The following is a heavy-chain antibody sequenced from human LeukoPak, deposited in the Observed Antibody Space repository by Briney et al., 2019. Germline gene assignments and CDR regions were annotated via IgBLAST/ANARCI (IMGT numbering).Heavy chain of an antibody. CDR1: GFTFSRYS. CDR2: ISTSSSYI. J-gene: IGHJ4*02. Sequence: GGSLRLSCAASGFTFSRYSMNWVRQAPGKGLEWVSSISTSSSYIYYADSMKGRFTISRDNAKNSLYLQMNSLRAEDTALYYCAKAYGSGSYYNQYFDYWGQGTLVTVSS. CDR3: AKAYGSGSYYNQYFDY. V-gene: IGHV3-21*04. D-gene: IGHD3-10*01.